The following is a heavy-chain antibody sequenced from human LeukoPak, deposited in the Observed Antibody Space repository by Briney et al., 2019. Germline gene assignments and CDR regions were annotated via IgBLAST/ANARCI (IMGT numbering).Heavy chain of an antibody. D-gene: IGHD5-12*01. CDR3: GRGGASGGYDWGGFVS. Sequence: PSETLSLTCSVSGYSISSGYYWVWIRQPPGKGLEWIGNIYHIGRTHYNPSLKSRVTISVDMSKNKFSLELRSVSAADTAVDFWGRGGASGGYDWGGFVSGVGGTLVTVSS. CDR2: IYHIGRT. V-gene: IGHV4-38-2*02. J-gene: IGHJ5*01. CDR1: GYSISSGYY.